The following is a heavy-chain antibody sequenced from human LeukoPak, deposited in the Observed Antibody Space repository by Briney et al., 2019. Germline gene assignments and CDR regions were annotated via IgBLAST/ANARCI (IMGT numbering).Heavy chain of an antibody. CDR3: ARGEVVITTGRRFDP. CDR1: GGSFSGYY. V-gene: IGHV4-34*01. D-gene: IGHD3-22*01. Sequence: PSETLSLTCAVYGGSFSGYYWSWIRQPPGKGLEWIGEINHSGSTNYNPSLKSRVTITVDTSKNQFSLKLSSVTAADTAVYYCARGEVVITTGRRFDPWGQGTLVTVSS. CDR2: INHSGST. J-gene: IGHJ5*02.